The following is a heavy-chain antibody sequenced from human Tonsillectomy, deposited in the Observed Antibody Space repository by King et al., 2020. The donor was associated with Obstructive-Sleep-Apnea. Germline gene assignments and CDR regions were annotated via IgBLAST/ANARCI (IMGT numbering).Heavy chain of an antibody. CDR2: LYYSGSL. CDR1: GASITNYY. J-gene: IGHJ3*02. Sequence: QLQESGPGLVKPSETLSLTCTVSGASITNYYWSWIRQPPGKGLEWIGYLYYSGSLNYNPSLKSRVTISVDTSKNQFSLRLPSVTAADTAVYYCAKLRWELPGRDAFDIWGQGTMVTVSS. V-gene: IGHV4-59*03. CDR3: AKLRWELPGRDAFDI. D-gene: IGHD1-26*01.